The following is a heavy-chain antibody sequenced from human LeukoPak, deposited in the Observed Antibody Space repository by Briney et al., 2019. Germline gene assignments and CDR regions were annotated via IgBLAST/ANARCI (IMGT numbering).Heavy chain of an antibody. V-gene: IGHV4-59*08. CDR2: IYYSGST. D-gene: IGHD6-6*01. CDR3: ARHDGSSPLFDY. J-gene: IGHJ4*02. Sequence: SETLSLTCTVSGGSISSYYWSWIRQPPGKGLEWIGYIYYSGSTNYNPSLKSRVTISVDTSKNQFSLKLSSVTAADTAVYYCARHDGSSPLFDYWGQGTLVTVSS. CDR1: GGSISSYY.